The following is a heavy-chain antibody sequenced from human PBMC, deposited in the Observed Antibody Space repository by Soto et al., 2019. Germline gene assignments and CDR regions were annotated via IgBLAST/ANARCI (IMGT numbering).Heavy chain of an antibody. D-gene: IGHD2-15*01. J-gene: IGHJ4*02. Sequence: QVQLVESGGGVVQPGRSLRLSCAASGFTFSSYAMHWVRQAPGKGLEWVAVISYDGSNKYYADSVKGRFTISRDNSKNTLYLQMNSLRAEDTAVYYCARDLVALVLSAFDYWGQGTLVTVSS. CDR3: ARDLVALVLSAFDY. CDR1: GFTFSSYA. CDR2: ISYDGSNK. V-gene: IGHV3-30-3*01.